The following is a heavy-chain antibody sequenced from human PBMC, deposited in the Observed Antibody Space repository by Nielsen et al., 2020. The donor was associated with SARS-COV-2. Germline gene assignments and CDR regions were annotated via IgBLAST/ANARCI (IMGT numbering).Heavy chain of an antibody. CDR3: AKEGIVVVPAAILSYYYYYYYMDV. Sequence: WIRQPPGKGLEWVAVISYDGSNKYCADSVKGRFTISRDNSKNTLYLQMNSLRAEDTAVYYCAKEGIVVVPAAILSYYYYYYYMDVWGKGTTVTVSS. J-gene: IGHJ6*03. V-gene: IGHV3-30*18. CDR2: ISYDGSNK. D-gene: IGHD2-2*01.